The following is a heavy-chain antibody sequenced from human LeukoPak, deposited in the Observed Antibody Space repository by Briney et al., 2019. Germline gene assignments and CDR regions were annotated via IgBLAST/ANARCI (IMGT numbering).Heavy chain of an antibody. D-gene: IGHD3-16*01. CDR1: GGSFSGYY. CDR2: INHSGST. Sequence: PETLSLTCAVYGGSFSGYYWSWIRQPPGKGLEWIGEINHSGSTNYNPSLKSRVTISVDTSKNQFSLKLSSVTAADTAVYYCARGPPLGYFQHWGQGTLVTVSS. J-gene: IGHJ1*01. CDR3: ARGPPLGYFQH. V-gene: IGHV4-34*01.